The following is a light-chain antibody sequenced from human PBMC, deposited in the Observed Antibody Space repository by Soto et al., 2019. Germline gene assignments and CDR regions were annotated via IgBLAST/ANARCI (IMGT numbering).Light chain of an antibody. CDR1: QSITNF. V-gene: IGKV1-39*01. Sequence: DIQMTQSPSSLSASVGDRGTITCRASQSITNFLNWYQQKPGKVPKLLIYAASSLQAWVPSRFSGSGSGTDFTLTITSLQPEDFATYYGQQSFSNPQYTFGQGTKLEIK. CDR2: AAS. CDR3: QQSFSNPQYT. J-gene: IGKJ2*01.